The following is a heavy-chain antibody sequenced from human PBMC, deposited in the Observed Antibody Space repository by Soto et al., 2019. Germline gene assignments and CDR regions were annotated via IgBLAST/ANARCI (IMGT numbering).Heavy chain of an antibody. CDR2: IDPSDSYT. CDR1: GYSFTSYW. CDR3: VGILAAADYYYGMDV. Sequence: GESLKISCKGSGYSFTSYWISWLRQMPGKGLEWMGRIDPSDSYTNYSPSFQVHVTISADKSISTAYLQWSSLKASDTAMYYCVGILAAADYYYGMDVWGQGTTVTSP. V-gene: IGHV5-10-1*01. J-gene: IGHJ6*02. D-gene: IGHD6-13*01.